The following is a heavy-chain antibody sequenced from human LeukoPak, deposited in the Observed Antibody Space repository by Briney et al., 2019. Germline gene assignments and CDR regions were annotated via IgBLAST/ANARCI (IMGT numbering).Heavy chain of an antibody. D-gene: IGHD2-2*01. CDR3: AREIVLIPAAPPGFDY. Sequence: GGSLRLSCAGSGFTLSRYSINWVRQAPGKGLEWVSSISSSSSYIYYADSVKGRFTISRDNAKNSVYLQMNSLRVEDTAVYYCAREIVLIPAAPPGFDYWGQGTLVTVSS. J-gene: IGHJ4*02. V-gene: IGHV3-21*01. CDR2: ISSSSSYI. CDR1: GFTLSRYS.